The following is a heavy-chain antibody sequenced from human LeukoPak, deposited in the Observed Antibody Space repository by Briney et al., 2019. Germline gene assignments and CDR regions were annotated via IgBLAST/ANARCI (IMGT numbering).Heavy chain of an antibody. Sequence: GVSLTLSCTASGFIFTHNYMNWLRQAPGKGLEWLSLVVSGGSTYYADSVKGRFTISRDNSKSMVYLQMNSLRAEDTAMYYCARDPPAVLIDTYGWGQGTLVTVSS. CDR2: VVSGGST. D-gene: IGHD2-8*01. V-gene: IGHV3-66*01. CDR1: GFIFTHNY. J-gene: IGHJ4*02. CDR3: ARDPPAVLIDTYG.